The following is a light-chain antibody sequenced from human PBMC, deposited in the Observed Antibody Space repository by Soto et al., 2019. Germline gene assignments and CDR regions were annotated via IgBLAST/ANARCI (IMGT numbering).Light chain of an antibody. J-gene: IGLJ3*02. CDR3: SSYTTVPSPQWV. Sequence: QSALTQPASASGSPGQSITIPCSGRSSDLGGLNYVSWYQQHPGKVPKLIIYKVDNRPSGISDRFSASKSGNTASLTISGLQAKDEAHYYCSSYTTVPSPQWVFAGGTKLTVL. V-gene: IGLV2-14*01. CDR2: KVD. CDR1: SSDLGGLNY.